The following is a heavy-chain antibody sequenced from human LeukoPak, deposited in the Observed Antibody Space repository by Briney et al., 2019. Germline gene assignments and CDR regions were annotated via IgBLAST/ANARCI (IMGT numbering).Heavy chain of an antibody. J-gene: IGHJ4*02. Sequence: PSVKVSCKASGGTFSSYAISWVRQAPGQGLEWMGRIIPIFGIANYAQKFQGRVTITADKSTSTAYMELSSLRSEDTAVYYCARAPTMVSGGFDYWGQGTLVTVSS. CDR1: GGTFSSYA. CDR3: ARAPTMVSGGFDY. V-gene: IGHV1-69*04. D-gene: IGHD3-10*01. CDR2: IIPIFGIA.